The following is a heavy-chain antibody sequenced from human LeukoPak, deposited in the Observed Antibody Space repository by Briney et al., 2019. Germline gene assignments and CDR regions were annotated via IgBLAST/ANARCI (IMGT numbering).Heavy chain of an antibody. V-gene: IGHV3-64*01. CDR2: INSNGGST. CDR3: ARSGYSGYDYCDY. CDR1: GFTFSNYA. Sequence: GGSLRLSCAASGFTFSNYAMHWVRQAPEKGLEYVSAINSNGGSTYYTNSVKGRFIISRDNSKSTLYLQMGSLRAEDMAVYYCARSGYSGYDYCDYWGQGTLATVSS. D-gene: IGHD5-12*01. J-gene: IGHJ4*02.